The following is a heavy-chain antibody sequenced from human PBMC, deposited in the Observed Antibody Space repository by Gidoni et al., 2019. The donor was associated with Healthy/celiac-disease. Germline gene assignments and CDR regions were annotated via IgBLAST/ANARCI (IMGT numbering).Heavy chain of an antibody. CDR3: ARGGGENGDYFSRSEYFDL. CDR1: GYSFTRYW. Sequence: EVQLVQSGAEVKKPGESLKISCKGSGYSFTRYWIGWVRQMPGKGLEWMGLIYPGDSDTRYSPSFQGQVTISADKSISTAYLQWSSLKASDTAMYYCARGGGENGDYFSRSEYFDLWGRGTLVTVSS. CDR2: IYPGDSDT. J-gene: IGHJ2*01. D-gene: IGHD4-17*01. V-gene: IGHV5-51*01.